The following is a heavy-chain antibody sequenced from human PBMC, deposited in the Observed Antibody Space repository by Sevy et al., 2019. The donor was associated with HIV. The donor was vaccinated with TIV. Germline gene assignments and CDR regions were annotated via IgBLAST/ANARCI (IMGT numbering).Heavy chain of an antibody. V-gene: IGHV4-34*01. CDR2: INHSGST. CDR3: ARKIVVVVAATPRYFDY. J-gene: IGHJ4*02. CDR1: GGSFSGYY. Sequence: SETLSLTCAVYGGSFSGYYWSWIRHTPGKGLEWIGEINHSGSTNYNPSLKSRVTISVDTSKNQFSLKLSSVTAADTAVYYCARKIVVVVAATPRYFDYWGQGTLVTVSS. D-gene: IGHD2-15*01.